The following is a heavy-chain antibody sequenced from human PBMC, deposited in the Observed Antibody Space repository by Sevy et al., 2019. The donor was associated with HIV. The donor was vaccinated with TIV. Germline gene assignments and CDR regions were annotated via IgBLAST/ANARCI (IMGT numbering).Heavy chain of an antibody. Sequence: GGSLRLSCAASGFSFNTYTFYWVRQAPGEGLEWISSISSGVYEYYADSVRGRFTISRDNAKNSLSLQMNGLRVEDTGVYYCARVPDSGGRGRADYWGQGTRVTVSS. V-gene: IGHV3-21*01. CDR1: GFSFNTYT. CDR3: ARVPDSGGRGRADY. CDR2: ISSGVYE. D-gene: IGHD1-26*01. J-gene: IGHJ4*02.